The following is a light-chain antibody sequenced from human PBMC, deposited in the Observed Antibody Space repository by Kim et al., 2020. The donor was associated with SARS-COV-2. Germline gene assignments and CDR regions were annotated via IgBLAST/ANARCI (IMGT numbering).Light chain of an antibody. CDR3: QQYNSYSST. CDR2: DAS. Sequence: APVGDSVTITCRASQSISNWLAWYQQKPGKAPNLLIYDASSLKSGVPTRFSGSGSGTEFTLTISSLQPDDFATYYCQQYNSYSSTFGQGTKVDIK. J-gene: IGKJ1*01. V-gene: IGKV1-5*01. CDR1: QSISNW.